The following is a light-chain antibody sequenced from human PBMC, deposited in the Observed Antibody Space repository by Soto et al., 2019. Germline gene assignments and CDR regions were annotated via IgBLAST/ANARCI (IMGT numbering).Light chain of an antibody. V-gene: IGKV1-12*01. Sequence: DIQMTQSPSSLSASVGDRVTITCRASQAISSWLAWYKQKPGKAPKLLIYAASTLQSGVPSRFSGSGSGTDFTLTISSLQPEDFATYYCQQSNSYSLAFGQGTKVDIK. J-gene: IGKJ1*01. CDR2: AAS. CDR1: QAISSW. CDR3: QQSNSYSLA.